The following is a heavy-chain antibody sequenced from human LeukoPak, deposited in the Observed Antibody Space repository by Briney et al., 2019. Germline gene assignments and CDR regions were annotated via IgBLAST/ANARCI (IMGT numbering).Heavy chain of an antibody. J-gene: IGHJ4*02. CDR1: GDSISSGSYH. V-gene: IGHV4-39*07. CDR2: INHSGST. Sequence: SETLSLTCTVSGDSISSGSYHWSWIRQPPGKGLEWIGEINHSGSTNYNPSLKSRVTISVDTSKNQFSLKLSSVTAADTAVYYCASTSSGWSKYYFDYWGQGTLVTVSS. CDR3: ASTSSGWSKYYFDY. D-gene: IGHD6-19*01.